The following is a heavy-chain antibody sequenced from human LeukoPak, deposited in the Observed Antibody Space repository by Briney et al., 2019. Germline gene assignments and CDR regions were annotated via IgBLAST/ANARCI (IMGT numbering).Heavy chain of an antibody. D-gene: IGHD3-22*01. J-gene: IGHJ4*02. CDR2: ISSSSSTI. V-gene: IGHV3-48*01. CDR3: ARGAYYYED. Sequence: XXXGKXXEWVSYISSSSSTIYYADSVKGRFTISRDNAKNSLYLQMNSLRAEDTAVYYCARGAYYYEDWGQGTLVTVSS.